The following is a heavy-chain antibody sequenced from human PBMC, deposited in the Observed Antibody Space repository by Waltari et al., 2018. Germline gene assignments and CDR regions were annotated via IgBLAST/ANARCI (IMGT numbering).Heavy chain of an antibody. J-gene: IGHJ4*02. CDR3: ARHLSSLRDPATTFDY. Sequence: QVQLQESGPGLVKPSETLSLTCAVSGYSISSGYYWGWIRQPPGKGLEWIGSIYHSGSTYYNPSLKSRVTISVDTSKNQFSLKLSSVTAADTAVYYCARHLSSLRDPATTFDYWGQGTLVTVSS. CDR2: IYHSGST. CDR1: GYSISSGYY. D-gene: IGHD1-1*01. V-gene: IGHV4-38-2*01.